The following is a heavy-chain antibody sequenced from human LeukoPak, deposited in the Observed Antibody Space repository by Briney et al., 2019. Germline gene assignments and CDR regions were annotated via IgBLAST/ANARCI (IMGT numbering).Heavy chain of an antibody. J-gene: IGHJ6*02. V-gene: IGHV1-24*01. Sequence: ASVKVSCKVSGYTLSDLSMHWVRQAPGKGLEWMGGFDPGDGETIYTQKFQGRVTMTEDTSTDTAYMELSRLRSDDTAVYYCARDDYGDYGYPENGMDVWGQGTTVTVSS. CDR1: GYTLSDLS. CDR3: ARDDYGDYGYPENGMDV. D-gene: IGHD4-17*01. CDR2: FDPGDGET.